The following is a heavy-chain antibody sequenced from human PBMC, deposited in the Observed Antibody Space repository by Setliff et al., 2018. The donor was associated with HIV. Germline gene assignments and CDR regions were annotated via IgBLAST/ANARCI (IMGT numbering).Heavy chain of an antibody. CDR2: ISISGGST. V-gene: IGHV3-23*01. Sequence: GGSLRLSCAASGITFSSYAMTWVRQAPGKGLEWVSAISISGGSTYYADSVKGRFTISRDNSKNTLHLQMNSLRGEDTAVYYCASTTLDYYYYGMDVWGQGTTVTVSS. CDR3: ASTTLDYYYYGMDV. J-gene: IGHJ6*02. CDR1: GITFSSYA.